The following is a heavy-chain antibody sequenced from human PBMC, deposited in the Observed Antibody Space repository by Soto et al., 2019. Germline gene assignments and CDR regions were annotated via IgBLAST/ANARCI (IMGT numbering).Heavy chain of an antibody. Sequence: QVQLVQSGAEVKKPGASVKVSCKASGYTFTRNTIHWVRQAPGQRLEWMGWINAGNGNTKYSHKFQGRITITSYTSASTAYMDLSSLTAEDTAVYYCASGSGTYSPDYWGQGSLVTVSS. D-gene: IGHD1-26*01. CDR3: ASGSGTYSPDY. V-gene: IGHV1-3*01. J-gene: IGHJ4*02. CDR2: INAGNGNT. CDR1: GYTFTRNT.